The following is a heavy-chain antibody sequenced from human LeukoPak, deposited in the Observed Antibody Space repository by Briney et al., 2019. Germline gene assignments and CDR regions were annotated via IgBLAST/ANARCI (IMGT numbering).Heavy chain of an antibody. CDR1: GYTFTSYD. Sequence: GASVKVSCKASGYTFTSYDINWVRQATGQGLEWMGWMNPNSGNTGYAQKFQGRVTMTRNTSISTAYMELSSLRSEDTAVYYCAREGPVVLLGGMDVWGQGTTVTVSS. D-gene: IGHD3-10*01. CDR3: AREGPVVLLGGMDV. CDR2: MNPNSGNT. J-gene: IGHJ6*02. V-gene: IGHV1-8*01.